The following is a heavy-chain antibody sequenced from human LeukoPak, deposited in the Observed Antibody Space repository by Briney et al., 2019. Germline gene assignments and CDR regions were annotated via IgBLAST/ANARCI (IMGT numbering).Heavy chain of an antibody. V-gene: IGHV3-66*01. J-gene: IGHJ4*02. CDR3: GSSNLLTGYYFLNF. D-gene: IGHD3-9*01. CDR2: IYAAGGT. CDR1: GFTVSDNY. Sequence: GGSLRLSCAASGFTVSDNYMTWVRQALGKGLEWVSLIYAAGGTYFADSVRGRFTISRDNSKNTVYLQMNNLGVDDTAVYYCGSSNLLTGYYFLNFWGQGTLVTVSS.